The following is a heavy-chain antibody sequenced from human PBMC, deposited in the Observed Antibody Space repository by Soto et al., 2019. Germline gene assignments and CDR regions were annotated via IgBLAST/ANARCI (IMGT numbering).Heavy chain of an antibody. Sequence: LRLSCAASGFTFSSYAMHWVRQAPGKGLEWVAVISYDGSNKYYADSVKGRFTISRDNSKNTLYLQMNSLRAEDTAVYYCAGPGYGDYLVDYWGQGTLVTVSS. D-gene: IGHD4-17*01. CDR3: AGPGYGDYLVDY. V-gene: IGHV3-30-3*01. CDR2: ISYDGSNK. CDR1: GFTFSSYA. J-gene: IGHJ4*02.